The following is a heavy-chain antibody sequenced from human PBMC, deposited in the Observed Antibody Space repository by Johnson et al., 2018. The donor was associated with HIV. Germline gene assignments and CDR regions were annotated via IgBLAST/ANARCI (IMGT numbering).Heavy chain of an antibody. V-gene: IGHV3-30*03. CDR1: GFTFSSYG. CDR3: ARAHPLVADAFDI. J-gene: IGHJ3*02. Sequence: QVQLVESGGGVVRPGGSLRLSCAASGFTFSSYGMHWVRQAPGKGLEWVVVISYDGSNKYYADSVKGRFTISRDNSKNTLYLQMNSLRAEDTAVYYCARAHPLVADAFDIWGQGTMVTVSS. D-gene: IGHD2-2*01. CDR2: ISYDGSNK.